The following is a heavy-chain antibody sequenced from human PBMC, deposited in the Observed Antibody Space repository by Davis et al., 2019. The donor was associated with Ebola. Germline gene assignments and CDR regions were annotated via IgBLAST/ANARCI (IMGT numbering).Heavy chain of an antibody. Sequence: AASVKVSCKASGYTFTSYYMHWVRQAPGQGLEWMGIINPSGGSTSYAQKFQGRVTMTRDTSTSTVYMELSSLRSEDTAVYYCAARYGDYAPIDYWGQGTLVTVSS. CDR3: AARYGDYAPIDY. CDR1: GYTFTSYY. V-gene: IGHV1-46*01. CDR2: INPSGGST. J-gene: IGHJ4*02. D-gene: IGHD4-17*01.